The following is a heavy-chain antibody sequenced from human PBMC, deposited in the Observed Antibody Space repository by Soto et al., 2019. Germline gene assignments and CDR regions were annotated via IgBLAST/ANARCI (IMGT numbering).Heavy chain of an antibody. CDR3: ATSQGSSTSLEIYYYYYYGMDV. D-gene: IGHD2-2*01. CDR1: GGTFGSYA. J-gene: IGHJ6*02. V-gene: IGHV1-69*01. CDR2: IIPIPGTA. Sequence: QVQLVQSGAEVKKPGSSVKVSCKASGGTFGSYAISWVRQAPGQGLEWMGGIIPIPGTANYAQKFQGRVRIAADESTSTAYMELSRLRSEDTAVYYCATSQGSSTSLEIYYYYYYGMDVWGQGTTVTVSS.